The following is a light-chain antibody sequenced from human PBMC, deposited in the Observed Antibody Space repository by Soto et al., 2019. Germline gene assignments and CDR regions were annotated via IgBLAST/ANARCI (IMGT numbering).Light chain of an antibody. V-gene: IGKV1-27*01. CDR2: AAS. Sequence: DIQITQSPSSLSASVGDRVTITCRASQGISNSLAWYQQNAGKSPKLLIYAASNLQSGVPSRFSGSGSGTDFSLTISSLQPEDVATYYCQTYNSARVTFGGGTKVEIK. CDR1: QGISNS. CDR3: QTYNSARVT. J-gene: IGKJ4*01.